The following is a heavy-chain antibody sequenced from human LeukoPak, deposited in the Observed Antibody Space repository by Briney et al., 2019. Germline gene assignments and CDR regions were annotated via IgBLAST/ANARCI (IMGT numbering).Heavy chain of an antibody. CDR1: GFTYSSYG. CDR3: ARAYCNSTSCPIRGAYYYYAMDV. D-gene: IGHD2-2*01. V-gene: IGHV3-30*03. Sequence: GGSLRLSCAASGFTYSSYGMHWVRQAPGKGLEWVAVISYDGSNKYYADSVKGRFTISRDNSKNTLYLQMNSLRVEDTAVYYCARAYCNSTSCPIRGAYYYYAMDVWGQGTTVTVSS. CDR2: ISYDGSNK. J-gene: IGHJ6*02.